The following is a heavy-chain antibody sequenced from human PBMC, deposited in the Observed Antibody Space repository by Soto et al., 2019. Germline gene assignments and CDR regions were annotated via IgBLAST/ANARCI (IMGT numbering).Heavy chain of an antibody. CDR1: GFTFGTYA. V-gene: IGHV3-33*01. CDR3: ARAFCTNGVCYYFFDY. D-gene: IGHD2-8*01. Sequence: GSLRLSCAASGFTFGTYAMHWVRQAPGKGLEWVAVIYYDGSNRYYGDAVKGRSTISRDNSKSTLYLQMSSLRAEDTAVYYCARAFCTNGVCYYFFDYWGHGTLVTVSS. CDR2: IYYDGSNR. J-gene: IGHJ4*01.